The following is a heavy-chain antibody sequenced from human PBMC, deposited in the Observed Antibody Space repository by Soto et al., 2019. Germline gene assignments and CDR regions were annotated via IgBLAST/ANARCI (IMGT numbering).Heavy chain of an antibody. D-gene: IGHD2-2*02. Sequence: QVQLVQSGAEVKKPGASVKVSCKASGYTFTSYGISWVRQAPGQGLAWMGWISAYNGNTNYAQKLQGRVTMTTDTSTSTAYMELRSLRSDDTAVYYCASSIVVVPAAISYYGMDVWGQGTTVTVSS. CDR2: ISAYNGNT. J-gene: IGHJ6*02. CDR1: GYTFTSYG. V-gene: IGHV1-18*01. CDR3: ASSIVVVPAAISYYGMDV.